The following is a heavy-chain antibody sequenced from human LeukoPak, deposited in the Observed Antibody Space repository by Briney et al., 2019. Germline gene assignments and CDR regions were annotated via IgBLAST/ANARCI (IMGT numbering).Heavy chain of an antibody. J-gene: IGHJ4*02. Sequence: GRSLRLSCAASGFTFSSYAMSWVRHAPGEWLEWVSAISGSGSSKYYADSVKGRFTISRDNSKNTLYLQMNSLRAEDTAVYYCAKAAYYYGRTYFDYWGQGTLVTVSS. V-gene: IGHV3-23*01. CDR2: ISGSGSSK. CDR1: GFTFSSYA. D-gene: IGHD3-10*01. CDR3: AKAAYYYGRTYFDY.